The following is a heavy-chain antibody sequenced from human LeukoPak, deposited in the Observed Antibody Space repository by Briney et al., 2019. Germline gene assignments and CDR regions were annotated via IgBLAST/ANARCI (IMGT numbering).Heavy chain of an antibody. V-gene: IGHV3-23*01. D-gene: IGHD2-2*01. J-gene: IGHJ4*02. CDR3: AKGDIVVVPAALEFDY. CDR2: MSGSGGST. CDR1: GFTFSSFA. Sequence: PGGSLRLSCAASGFTFSSFAMSWVRQAPGKGLEWVSSMSGSGGSTYYADSVKGRFTISRDNSRNTLYLQMNSLRAEDTAVYYCAKGDIVVVPAALEFDYWGQGTLVTVSS.